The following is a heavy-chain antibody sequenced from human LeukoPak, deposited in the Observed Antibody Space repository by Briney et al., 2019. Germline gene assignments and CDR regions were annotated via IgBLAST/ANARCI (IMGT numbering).Heavy chain of an antibody. CDR3: ARDTTFYDILTGYYYYYGMDV. J-gene: IGHJ6*02. D-gene: IGHD3-9*01. V-gene: IGHV3-74*01. CDR2: INSDGSST. Sequence: GGPLRLSCAASGLTFSSYWMHWVRQAPGKGLVWVSRINSDGSSTSYADSVKGRFTISRDNSKNTLYLQMNSLRAEDTAVYYCARDTTFYDILTGYYYYYGMDVWGQGTTVTVSS. CDR1: GLTFSSYW.